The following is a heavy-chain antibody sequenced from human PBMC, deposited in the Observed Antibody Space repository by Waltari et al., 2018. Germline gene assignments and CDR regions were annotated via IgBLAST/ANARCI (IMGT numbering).Heavy chain of an antibody. V-gene: IGHV3-21*01. CDR3: AREEYFDWLLTFDY. J-gene: IGHJ4*02. CDR2: ISSSSSYI. CDR1: GFTFSSYS. D-gene: IGHD3-9*01. Sequence: EVQLVESGGGLVKPGGSLRLSCAASGFTFSSYSMNWVRRAPGKGLEWVSSISSSSSYIYYADSVKGRFTISRDNAKNSLYLQMNSLRAEDTAVYYCAREEYFDWLLTFDYWGQGTLVTVSS.